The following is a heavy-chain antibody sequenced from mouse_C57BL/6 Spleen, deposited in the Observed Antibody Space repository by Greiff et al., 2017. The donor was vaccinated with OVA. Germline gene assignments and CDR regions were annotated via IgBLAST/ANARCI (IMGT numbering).Heavy chain of an antibody. CDR3: ARPAAQATTWFAY. Sequence: EVQLVESGGGLVKPGGSLKLSCAASGFTFSDYGMHWVRQAPEKGLEWVAYISSGSSTIYYADTVKGRSTISRDNAKNTLFLQMTSLRSEDTAMYSCARPAAQATTWFAYWGQGTLVTVSA. CDR1: GFTFSDYG. V-gene: IGHV5-17*01. CDR2: ISSGSSTI. J-gene: IGHJ3*01. D-gene: IGHD3-2*02.